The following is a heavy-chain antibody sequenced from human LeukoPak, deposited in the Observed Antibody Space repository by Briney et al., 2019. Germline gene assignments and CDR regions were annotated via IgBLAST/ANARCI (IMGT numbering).Heavy chain of an antibody. CDR2: SRNKASSYTT. D-gene: IGHD6-19*01. J-gene: IGHJ4*02. Sequence: GGSLRLSCAVSGFTFSDHFMDWVRQAPGKGLEWVGRSRNKASSYTTEYAASVKGRFIISRDDLKNALYLQMNGLKTEDTAVYYCVRCWYNSGYYPNYWGQGTLVTVSS. CDR3: VRCWYNSGYYPNY. V-gene: IGHV3-72*01. CDR1: GFTFSDHF.